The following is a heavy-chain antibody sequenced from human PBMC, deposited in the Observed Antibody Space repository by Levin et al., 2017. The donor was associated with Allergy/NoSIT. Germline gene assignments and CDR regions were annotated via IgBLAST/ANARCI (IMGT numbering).Heavy chain of an antibody. CDR3: AAVGESSGWYAYYFDY. J-gene: IGHJ4*02. CDR2: ISGSGGST. V-gene: IGHV3-23*01. D-gene: IGHD6-19*01. Sequence: ETLSLTCAASGFTFSSYAMSWVRQAPGKGLEWVSAISGSGGSTYYADSVKGRFTISRDNSKNTLYLQMNSLRAEDTAVYYCAAVGESSGWYAYYFDYWGQGTLVTVSS. CDR1: GFTFSSYA.